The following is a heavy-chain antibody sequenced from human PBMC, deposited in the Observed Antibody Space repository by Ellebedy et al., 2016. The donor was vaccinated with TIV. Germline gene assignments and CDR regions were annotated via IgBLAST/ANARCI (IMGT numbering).Heavy chain of an antibody. CDR3: ARVKAVAGLVDY. J-gene: IGHJ4*02. D-gene: IGHD6-19*01. Sequence: GSLRLXXTVSGYSISSSYYWGWIRQPPGKGLEWIGSIYHSGSTYYKPSLKSRVTISVDTSKNQFSLKLSSVTAADTAVYYCARVKAVAGLVDYWGQGTLVTVSS. V-gene: IGHV4-38-2*02. CDR1: GYSISSSYY. CDR2: IYHSGST.